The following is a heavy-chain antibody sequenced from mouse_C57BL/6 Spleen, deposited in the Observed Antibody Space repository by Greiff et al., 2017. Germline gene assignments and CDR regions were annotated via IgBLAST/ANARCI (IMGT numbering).Heavy chain of an antibody. J-gene: IGHJ1*03. Sequence: QVQLQQPGAELVKPGASVKLSCKASGYTFTSYWMHWVKQRPGQGLEWIGMIHPNSGSTNYNEKFKSKATLTVDKSSSTAYMQLSSLTSEDSAVYYCAREGGYYEYFDVWGTGTTVTVSS. V-gene: IGHV1-64*01. CDR2: IHPNSGST. CDR1: GYTFTSYW. D-gene: IGHD2-3*01. CDR3: AREGGYYEYFDV.